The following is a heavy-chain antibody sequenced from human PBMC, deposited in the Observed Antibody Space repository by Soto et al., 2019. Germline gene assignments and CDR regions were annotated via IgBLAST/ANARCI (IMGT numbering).Heavy chain of an antibody. CDR2: ISSSSSYT. J-gene: IGHJ6*02. Sequence: GSLRLSCAASGFTFSDYYMSWIRQAPGKGLEWVSYISSSSSYTNYADSVKGRFTISRDNAKNSLYLQMNSLRAEDTAVYYCAREYDILTGYSGMDVWGQGTTVTVSS. V-gene: IGHV3-11*05. CDR3: AREYDILTGYSGMDV. D-gene: IGHD3-9*01. CDR1: GFTFSDYY.